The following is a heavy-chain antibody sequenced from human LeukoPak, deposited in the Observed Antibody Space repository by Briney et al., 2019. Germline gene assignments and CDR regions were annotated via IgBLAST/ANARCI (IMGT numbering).Heavy chain of an antibody. Sequence: GSLRLSCVASGFTFSFYGMTWVRQAPGKGLEWVSGITGSGGTTYSADSVKGRFTISRDNSKNTLYLQMNSLRAEDTALYYCAKDHLPGRDYYYMDVWGKGTTVTVSS. V-gene: IGHV3-23*01. J-gene: IGHJ6*03. CDR2: ITGSGGTT. CDR1: GFTFSFYG. CDR3: AKDHLPGRDYYYMDV.